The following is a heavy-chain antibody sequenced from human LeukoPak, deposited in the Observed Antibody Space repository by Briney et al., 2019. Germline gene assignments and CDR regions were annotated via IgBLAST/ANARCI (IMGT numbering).Heavy chain of an antibody. Sequence: SETLSLTCAVYGGSFSGYYWSWIRQPPGKGLEWIGEINHSGSTNYNPSLKSRVTISVDTSKNKFSLKLSSVTAADTAVYYCAGLALDYYDSSGYAAYWGQGTLVTDSS. J-gene: IGHJ4*02. CDR3: AGLALDYYDSSGYAAY. D-gene: IGHD3-22*01. CDR1: GGSFSGYY. CDR2: INHSGST. V-gene: IGHV4-34*01.